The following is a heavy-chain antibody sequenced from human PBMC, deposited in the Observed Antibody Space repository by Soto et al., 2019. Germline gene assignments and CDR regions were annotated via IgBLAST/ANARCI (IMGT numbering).Heavy chain of an antibody. CDR3: ARGVRMVRGIIIGVFFDE. Sequence: SETLSLTCEVSSGSVSSGGYSWSWIRQPPGKGLEWIGSIFNTGSTVYNPTLKSRVTISVDRSKNQLSLSLRSMTAADTADYFCARGVRMVRGIIIGVFFDERAQRTPVTVSS. CDR1: SGSVSSGGYS. V-gene: IGHV4-30-2*01. D-gene: IGHD3-10*01. CDR2: IFNTGST. J-gene: IGHJ1*01.